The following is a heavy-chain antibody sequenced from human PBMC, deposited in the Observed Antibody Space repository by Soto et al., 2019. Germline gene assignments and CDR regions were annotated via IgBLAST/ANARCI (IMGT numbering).Heavy chain of an antibody. J-gene: IGHJ5*02. CDR3: ARDPAVDTAMAYNWFDP. D-gene: IGHD5-18*01. Sequence: GGSLRLSCAASGFTFSSYSMNWVRQAPGKGLEWVSSISSSSSYIYYADSVKGRFTISRDNAKNSLYLQMNSLRAEDTAAYYCARDPAVDTAMAYNWFDPWGQGTLVTVSS. CDR2: ISSSSSYI. CDR1: GFTFSSYS. V-gene: IGHV3-21*01.